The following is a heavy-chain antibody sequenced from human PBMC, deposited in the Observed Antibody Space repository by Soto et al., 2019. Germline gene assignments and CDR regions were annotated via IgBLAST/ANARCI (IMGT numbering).Heavy chain of an antibody. D-gene: IGHD1-26*01. CDR3: AKDGEAVGATSYFDY. J-gene: IGHJ4*02. V-gene: IGHV3-30*18. CDR2: ISYDGSNK. Sequence: PGGSLRLSCAASGFTFSSYGTHWVRQAPGRGLEWVAVISYDGSNKYYADSVKGRFTISRDNSKNTLYLQMNSLRAEDTAVYYCAKDGEAVGATSYFDYWGQGTLVTVSS. CDR1: GFTFSSYG.